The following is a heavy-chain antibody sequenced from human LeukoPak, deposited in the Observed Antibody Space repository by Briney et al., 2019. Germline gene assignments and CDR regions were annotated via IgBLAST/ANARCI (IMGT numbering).Heavy chain of an antibody. CDR1: GFTFSSYG. D-gene: IGHD1-26*01. CDR2: IRYDGSNK. J-gene: IGHJ4*02. Sequence: GGSLRLSCAASGFTFSSYGMHWVRQAPGKGLEWVAFIRYDGSNKYYADSVKGRFTISRDNSKNTLYLQMNSLRAEDTAVYYCAKDRLLGELSSSYYFDYWGQGTLVTVSS. CDR3: AKDRLLGELSSSYYFDY. V-gene: IGHV3-30*02.